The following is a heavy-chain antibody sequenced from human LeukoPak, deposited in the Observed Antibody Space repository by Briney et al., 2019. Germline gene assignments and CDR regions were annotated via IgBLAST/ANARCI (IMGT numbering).Heavy chain of an antibody. CDR2: ISGSGGST. CDR1: GFTFSSYA. V-gene: IGHV3-23*01. Sequence: GGSLRLSCAASGFTFSSYAMSWGREAPGEGLEWVSAISGSGGSTYYADSVRGRFTISRDNSKNTLYLQMNSLRAEDTAVYYCAKKAGLYYYYYGMDVWGKGTTVTVSS. D-gene: IGHD3/OR15-3a*01. CDR3: AKKAGLYYYYYGMDV. J-gene: IGHJ6*04.